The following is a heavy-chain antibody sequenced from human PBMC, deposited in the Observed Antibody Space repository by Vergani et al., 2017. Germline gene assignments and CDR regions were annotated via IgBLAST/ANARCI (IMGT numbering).Heavy chain of an antibody. CDR1: GGSINTGAYY. Sequence: QVQLQESGPRLVRPSQTLSLTCTVSGGSINTGAYYWSWIRQPAGKGLEWIGRVYTSGMTNYNPSLKSRVTILVDRSKSQLSLKLTSVTAGDTAVYFCASNGYYCLDYWGRGTLVTVSS. D-gene: IGHD3-22*01. V-gene: IGHV4-61*02. J-gene: IGHJ4*02. CDR3: ASNGYYCLDY. CDR2: VYTSGMT.